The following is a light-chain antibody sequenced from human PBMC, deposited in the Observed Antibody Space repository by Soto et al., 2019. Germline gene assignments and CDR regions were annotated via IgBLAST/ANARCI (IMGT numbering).Light chain of an antibody. CDR2: GNS. V-gene: IGLV1-40*01. CDR1: SSNIGAGYD. Sequence: QSVLTQPPSVSGAPGQRVTISCAGNSSNIGAGYDVHWYQQLPGTAPKLLIYGNSNRPSGVPDRFSGSKSGTSASLAITGLQVEDEADYYCQSYDSSLSASVFGGGTQLTVL. CDR3: QSYDSSLSASV. J-gene: IGLJ2*01.